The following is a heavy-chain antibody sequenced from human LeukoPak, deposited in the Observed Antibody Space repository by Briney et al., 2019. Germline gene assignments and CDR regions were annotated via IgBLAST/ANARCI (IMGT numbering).Heavy chain of an antibody. J-gene: IGHJ4*02. CDR3: ARDRGYFLEWLFS. CDR2: IKHYGREK. V-gene: IGHV3-7*01. D-gene: IGHD3-3*01. Sequence: PGGSLTLSCAPSGFTFSAYWMIWLRQAPGKGLECVDNIKHYGREKSYVDSVKGRFTLSRDNAKHSLYLQMKSLRAEETAVYYCARDRGYFLEWLFSGGRGNLVTVSS. CDR1: GFTFSAYW.